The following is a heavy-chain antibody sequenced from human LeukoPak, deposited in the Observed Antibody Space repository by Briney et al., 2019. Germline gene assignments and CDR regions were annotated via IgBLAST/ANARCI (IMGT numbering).Heavy chain of an antibody. D-gene: IGHD4-17*01. J-gene: IGHJ4*02. CDR2: IYTSGST. V-gene: IGHV4-4*07. Sequence: SETLSLTCTVSGGSISSYYWSWIRQPAGKGLEWIGRIYTSGSTNYNPSLKRRVTISVDKSKNQFSLQLSSVTAADTAVYYCARGVRYGAPPGYWGQGTLVTVSS. CDR1: GGSISSYY. CDR3: ARGVRYGAPPGY.